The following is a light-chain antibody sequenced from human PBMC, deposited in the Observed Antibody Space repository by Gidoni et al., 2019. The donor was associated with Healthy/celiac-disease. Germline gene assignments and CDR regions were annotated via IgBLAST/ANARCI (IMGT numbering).Light chain of an antibody. V-gene: IGKV1-39*01. CDR2: TAS. J-gene: IGKJ3*01. CDR3: QQSYNTPEFT. CDR1: QSISSY. Sequence: DIQMTQSPSSLSASVGDRVTITCRASQSISSYLNWYQQKPGKGPKLLIYTASSLQSGVPSRFSGSGSGTDFALTISSLQPEDFATYYYQQSYNTPEFTFGPGTKVDIK.